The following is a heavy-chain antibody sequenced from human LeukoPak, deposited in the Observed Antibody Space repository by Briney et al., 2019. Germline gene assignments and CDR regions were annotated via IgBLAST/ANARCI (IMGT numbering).Heavy chain of an antibody. D-gene: IGHD4-17*01. CDR3: ASFRGYGDYVYYYYGMDV. V-gene: IGHV1-69*04. CDR2: IIPILGIA. Sequence: SVKVSCKASGGTFSSYAISWVRQAPGQGLEWMGRIIPILGIANYAQKFQGRVTITADKSPSTAYMELSSLRSEDTAVYYCASFRGYGDYVYYYYGMDVWGQGTTVTVSS. CDR1: GGTFSSYA. J-gene: IGHJ6*02.